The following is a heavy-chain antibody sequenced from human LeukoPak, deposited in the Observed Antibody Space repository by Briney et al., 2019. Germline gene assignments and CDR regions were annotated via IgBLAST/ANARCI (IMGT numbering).Heavy chain of an antibody. D-gene: IGHD6-19*01. CDR3: ARDRTSAWYFDY. CDR1: GVSIRSYY. CDR2: IYYSGST. J-gene: IGHJ4*02. V-gene: IGHV4-59*01. Sequence: SETLSLTCTVSGVSIRSYYWRWMRQPPGKGLEWIGYIYYSGSTNYNPSLKSRVTISVDPSKTQFSLTLSSVTAADTAVYYCARDRTSAWYFDYWGQGTLVTVSS.